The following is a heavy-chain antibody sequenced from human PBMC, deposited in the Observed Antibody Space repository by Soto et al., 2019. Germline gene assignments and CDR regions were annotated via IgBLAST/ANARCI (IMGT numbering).Heavy chain of an antibody. V-gene: IGHV1-69*08. CDR1: GYSFSSYS. CDR3: AREGPGKHLDF. D-gene: IGHD1-26*01. Sequence: QVQLVQSGAEVKKPGSSVKVSCKAYGYSFSSYSIDWLRQGPGQGLEWMGRIIPMVDLTNYAEKFQGRLGITADKSTNTVYMELSRLTPDDSAIYFGAREGPGKHLDFWGQGSLVTVSS. J-gene: IGHJ4*02. CDR2: IIPMVDLT.